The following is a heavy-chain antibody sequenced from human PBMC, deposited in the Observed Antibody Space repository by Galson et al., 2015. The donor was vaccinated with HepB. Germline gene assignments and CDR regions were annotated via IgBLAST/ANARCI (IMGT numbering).Heavy chain of an antibody. J-gene: IGHJ4*02. D-gene: IGHD1-1*01. CDR1: GFTSSDYY. CDR2: ISSSSSYT. V-gene: IGHV3-11*06. CDR3: ARGGERPFDY. Sequence: SLRLSCAASGFTSSDYYMSWIRQAPGKGLEWVSYISSSSSYTNYADSVKGRFTISRDNAKNSLYLQMNSLRAEDTAVYYCARGGERPFDYWGQGTLVTVSS.